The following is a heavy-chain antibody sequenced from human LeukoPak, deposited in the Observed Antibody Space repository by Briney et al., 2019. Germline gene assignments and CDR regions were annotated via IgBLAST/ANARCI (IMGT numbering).Heavy chain of an antibody. D-gene: IGHD3-10*01. J-gene: IGHJ4*02. CDR2: ISSSSSTI. Sequence: GGSLRLSCAASGFTFSSYSMNWVRQAPGKGLEWVSYISSSSSTIYYADSVKGRFTISRDNAKNSLYLQMNSLRAEDTAVYYCARDRWGVLWFGELRWGQGTLVTVSS. CDR3: ARDRWGVLWFGELR. CDR1: GFTFSSYS. V-gene: IGHV3-48*01.